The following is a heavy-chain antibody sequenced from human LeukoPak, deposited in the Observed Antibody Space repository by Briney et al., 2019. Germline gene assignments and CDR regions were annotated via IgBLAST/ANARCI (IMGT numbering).Heavy chain of an antibody. J-gene: IGHJ6*02. Sequence: GGSLRLSCAASGFTFSSYGMHWVRQAPGKGLEWVAVISYDGSNKYYADSVKGRFTISRDNSKNTLYLQMNSLRAEDTAVYYCASTAKETEMANYYYYGMDVWGQGTTVTVSS. D-gene: IGHD5-24*01. CDR2: ISYDGSNK. V-gene: IGHV3-30*03. CDR3: ASTAKETEMANYYYYGMDV. CDR1: GFTFSSYG.